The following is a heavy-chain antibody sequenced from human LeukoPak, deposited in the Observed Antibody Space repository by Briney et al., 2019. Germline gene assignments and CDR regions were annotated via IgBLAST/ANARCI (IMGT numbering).Heavy chain of an antibody. D-gene: IGHD3-22*01. J-gene: IGHJ4*02. V-gene: IGHV3-43*02. CDR3: AKDLYYESSGYWAIDY. Sequence: GSLRLSCAASGFTFDDYAMHWVRQAPGKVLEWVSLISGDGVSTYYADSVKGRFTISRDNSKNSLYLQMNSLRTEDTALYYCAKDLYYESSGYWAIDYWGQGTLVTVSS. CDR1: GFTFDDYA. CDR2: ISGDGVST.